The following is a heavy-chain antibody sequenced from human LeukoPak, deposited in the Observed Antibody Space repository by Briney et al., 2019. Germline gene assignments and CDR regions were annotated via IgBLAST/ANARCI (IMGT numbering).Heavy chain of an antibody. CDR2: INYSGTT. D-gene: IGHD3-10*01. J-gene: IGHJ5*02. CDR3: ARRRSGKNWFDP. CDR1: SGSISSGDYY. V-gene: IGHV4-39*01. Sequence: PSETLSLTCTVSSGSISSGDYYWGWVRQPPGEGLEWIASINYSGTTFYNPSLKSRVTISVDTSENRFSLKLSSVTAADTALYYCARRRSGKNWFDPWGQGTLVTVSS.